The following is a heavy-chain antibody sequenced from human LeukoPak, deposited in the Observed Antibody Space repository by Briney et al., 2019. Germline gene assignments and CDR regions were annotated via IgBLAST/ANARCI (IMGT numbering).Heavy chain of an antibody. CDR1: RFTSSSYA. V-gene: IGHV3-23*01. J-gene: IGHJ4*02. Sequence: RGSLRLSCADSRFTSSSYATSWVRHAPREGLEWGSRVSGSVSSTYYADSVKGRFTIPRDNSKNTLYLQMNSLRAEDTAVYYCAKDQRGYGRIIDYWGQGTLVTISS. CDR2: VSGSVSST. D-gene: IGHD3-10*01. CDR3: AKDQRGYGRIIDY.